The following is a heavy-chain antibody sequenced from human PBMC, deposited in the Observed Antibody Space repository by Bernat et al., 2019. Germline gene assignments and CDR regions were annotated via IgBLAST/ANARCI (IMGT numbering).Heavy chain of an antibody. CDR1: GFIFSSNE. J-gene: IGHJ4*02. Sequence: EVQLVELGGGLVLPGGSLRLSCAASGFIFSSNEMDWVRQAPGKGLDWVSYISRSGGTIYYAASVEGRFTISRDNAKNSLYLQVNSLRAEDTAVYYCARMGRAGTGFDYWGQGTLVTVSS. CDR3: ARMGRAGTGFDY. V-gene: IGHV3-48*03. D-gene: IGHD6-13*01. CDR2: ISRSGGTI.